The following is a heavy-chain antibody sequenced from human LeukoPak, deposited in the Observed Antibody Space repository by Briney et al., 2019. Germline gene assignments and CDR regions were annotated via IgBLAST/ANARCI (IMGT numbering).Heavy chain of an antibody. D-gene: IGHD3-22*01. V-gene: IGHV3-74*01. CDR1: GFTFSRYW. J-gene: IGHJ4*02. CDR2: INNDGSDT. Sequence: GGSLRLSCAASGFTFSRYWMHWVRQAPGKGLVWVSRINNDGSDTSYADSVKGRFTISRDNAKNTLFLQMNSLRAEDTAVYSCARRWYESSGYYFIDYWGQGTLVTVSS. CDR3: ARRWYESSGYYFIDY.